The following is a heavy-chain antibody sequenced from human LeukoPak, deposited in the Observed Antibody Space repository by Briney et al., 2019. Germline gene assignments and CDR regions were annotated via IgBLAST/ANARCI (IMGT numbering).Heavy chain of an antibody. CDR3: ARQSSHIVVVTGRSKYNWFDP. Sequence: PSETLSLTCTVSGGSISSSSYYWGWIRPPPGKGLEWIGSIYYSGSTYYNTSLKSRVTISVDTSKNQFSLKLSSVTAADTAVYYCARQSSHIVVVTGRSKYNWFDPWGQGTLVTVSS. D-gene: IGHD2-21*02. CDR1: GGSISSSSYY. J-gene: IGHJ5*02. CDR2: IYYSGST. V-gene: IGHV4-39*01.